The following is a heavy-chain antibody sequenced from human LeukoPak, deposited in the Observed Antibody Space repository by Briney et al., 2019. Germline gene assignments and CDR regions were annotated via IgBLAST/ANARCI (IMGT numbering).Heavy chain of an antibody. Sequence: SETLSLTCAVSDYSFSSGYYWGWIRQPPGKGLELIGSIYHSGSTYYNPSLKSRVTISVDTSKNQFALKLSSVTAADSAVYYCVSGYVAALPSYWGQGTLVTVSS. D-gene: IGHD5-12*01. CDR1: DYSFSSGYY. V-gene: IGHV4-38-2*01. CDR3: VSGYVAALPSY. J-gene: IGHJ4*02. CDR2: IYHSGST.